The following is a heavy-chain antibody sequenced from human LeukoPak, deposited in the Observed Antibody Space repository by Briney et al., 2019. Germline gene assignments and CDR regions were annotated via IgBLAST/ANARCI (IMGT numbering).Heavy chain of an antibody. CDR1: GFTFSSYA. J-gene: IGHJ3*02. CDR3: ARDIKGQYQDAFDI. Sequence: GGSLRLSCAASGFTFSSYAMSWVRQAPGKGLEWVSYISSSGSNIKYADSVKGRFTISRGNAKNSVYLQMNSLRAEDTAVYYCARDIKGQYQDAFDIWGQGTMVTVSS. CDR2: ISSSGSNI. D-gene: IGHD2-2*01. V-gene: IGHV3-48*03.